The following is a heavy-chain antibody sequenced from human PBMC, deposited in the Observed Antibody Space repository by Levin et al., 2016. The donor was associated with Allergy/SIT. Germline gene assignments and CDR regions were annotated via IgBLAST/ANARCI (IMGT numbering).Heavy chain of an antibody. Sequence: RQAPGKGLEWIGEINHSGSTNYNPSLKSRVTISVDTSKNQFSLKLSSVTAADTAVYYCARESPQNYGSGSYGWFDPWGQGTLVTVSS. D-gene: IGHD3-10*01. V-gene: IGHV4-34*01. J-gene: IGHJ5*02. CDR3: ARESPQNYGSGSYGWFDP. CDR2: INHSGST.